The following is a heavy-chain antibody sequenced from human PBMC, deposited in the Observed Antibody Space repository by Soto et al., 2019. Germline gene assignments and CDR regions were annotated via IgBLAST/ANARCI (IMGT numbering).Heavy chain of an antibody. D-gene: IGHD2-15*01. CDR2: IYWDDDK. J-gene: IGHJ4*02. CDR1: GFSLSTSGVG. CDR3: AHRPSYFSGGSSDSGFDY. V-gene: IGHV2-5*02. Sequence: QITLKESGPTLVKPTQTLTLTCTFSGFSLSTSGVGVGWIRQPPGKALEWLALIYWDDDKRYSTSLKSRLTITKDTSKNQVVLTINSMHPVDTATYYCAHRPSYFSGGSSDSGFDYWCQGTLVTVSS.